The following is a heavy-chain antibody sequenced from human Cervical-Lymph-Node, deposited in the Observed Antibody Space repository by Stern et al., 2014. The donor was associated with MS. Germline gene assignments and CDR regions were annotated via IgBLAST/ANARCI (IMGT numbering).Heavy chain of an antibody. CDR2: IMPISGKK. J-gene: IGHJ6*02. Sequence: VQLVEAGAEVKKPGSSVKVSCKASGGTFNRHAFSWVRQAPGHGLEWMGGIMPISGKKSYDQKFKGRVNLMEEESTKTAYMQLSSLRAEYAAVYYCASSYSGWDNPYHFYGMDLWAQGTAVTVSS. D-gene: IGHD6-19*01. CDR3: ASSYSGWDNPYHFYGMDL. V-gene: IGHV1-69*01. CDR1: GGTFNRHA.